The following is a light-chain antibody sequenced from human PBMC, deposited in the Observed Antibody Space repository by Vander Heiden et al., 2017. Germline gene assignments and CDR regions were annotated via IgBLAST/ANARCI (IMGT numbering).Light chain of an antibody. Sequence: HSALTHPPSVPGSPGQSITISCTGSSSDVGNYKYVSWYQQHPGKAPKLVIYDVTNRPSGVSNRFSGSKSGNTASLTISGLQAEDEADYYCNSYTNSNTYVFGTGTKVTVL. CDR1: SSDVGNYKY. J-gene: IGLJ1*01. V-gene: IGLV2-14*03. CDR3: NSYTNSNTYV. CDR2: DVT.